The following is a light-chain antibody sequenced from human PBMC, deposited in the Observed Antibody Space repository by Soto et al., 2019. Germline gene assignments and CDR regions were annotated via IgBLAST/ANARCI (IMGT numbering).Light chain of an antibody. CDR1: QSVSSSY. CDR2: GAS. CDR3: QQPHSSPPWT. J-gene: IGKJ1*01. V-gene: IGKV3-20*01. Sequence: EIVLTQSPGTLSLSPGERATLSWRASQSVSSSYLAWYQQKPGQAPRLLIYGASSRATGIPDRFSGSGSGTDFTLTISRLEPEDFAVYYCQQPHSSPPWTXGQGTKVDIK.